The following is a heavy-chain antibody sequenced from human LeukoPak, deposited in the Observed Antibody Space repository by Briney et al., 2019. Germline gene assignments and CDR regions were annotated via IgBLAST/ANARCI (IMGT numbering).Heavy chain of an antibody. V-gene: IGHV3-7*01. D-gene: IGHD5-12*01. Sequence: GGSLRLSCAASGFPLSTYWMSWVRQAPGKGLEWVANINQDGTEKYYVDSVKGRFTISSDKATNSVYLQMNSLRAEDTAVYYCAREVVTQAIYSGYDAFEIWGQGTMVNVSS. CDR1: GFPLSTYW. CDR2: INQDGTEK. CDR3: AREVVTQAIYSGYDAFEI. J-gene: IGHJ3*02.